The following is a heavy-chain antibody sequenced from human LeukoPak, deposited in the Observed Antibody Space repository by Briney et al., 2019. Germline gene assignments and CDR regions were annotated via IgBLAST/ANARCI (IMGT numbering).Heavy chain of an antibody. CDR2: ISWNSGSI. V-gene: IGHV3-9*03. J-gene: IGHJ5*02. Sequence: GGSLRLSCAASGFTFSSYWMHWVRQAPGKGLEWVSGISWNSGSIGYADSVKGRFTISRDNAKNSLYLQMNSLRAEDMALYYCAKAHSSGWLYNWFDPWGQGTLVTVSS. D-gene: IGHD6-19*01. CDR1: GFTFSSYW. CDR3: AKAHSSGWLYNWFDP.